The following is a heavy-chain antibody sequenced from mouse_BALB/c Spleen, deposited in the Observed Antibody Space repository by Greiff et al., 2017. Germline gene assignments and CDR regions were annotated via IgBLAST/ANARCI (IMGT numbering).Heavy chain of an antibody. Sequence: QVQLQQSGAELMKPGASVKISCKATGYTFSSYWIEWAKQRPGHGLEWIGEILPGSGSTNYNEKFKGKATFTADKSSNTAYMQLSSLTSEDSAVYYCARLRGNLAWFAYWGQGTLVTVSA. V-gene: IGHV1-9*01. D-gene: IGHD2-1*01. CDR2: ILPGSGST. J-gene: IGHJ3*01. CDR1: GYTFSSYW. CDR3: ARLRGNLAWFAY.